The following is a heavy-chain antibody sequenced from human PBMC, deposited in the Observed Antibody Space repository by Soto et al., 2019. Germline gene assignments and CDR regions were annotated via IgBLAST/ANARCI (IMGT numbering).Heavy chain of an antibody. CDR1: GYTFTSYY. D-gene: IGHD3-16*01. J-gene: IGHJ6*02. CDR3: ARVSLELAYRTPDPYYYGMDV. CDR2: INPSGGST. V-gene: IGHV1-46*01. Sequence: ASVKVSCKASGYTFTSYYMHWVRQAPGQGLEWMGIINPSGGSTSYAQKFQGRVTMTRDTSTSTVYMELSSLRSEDTAVYYCARVSLELAYRTPDPYYYGMDVWGQGTTVTVSS.